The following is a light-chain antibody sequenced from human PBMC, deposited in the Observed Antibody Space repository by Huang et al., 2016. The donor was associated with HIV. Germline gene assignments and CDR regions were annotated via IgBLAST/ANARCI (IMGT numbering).Light chain of an antibody. J-gene: IGKJ1*01. CDR3: QQRSNWPWT. CDR1: QSVSSY. V-gene: IGKV3-11*01. CDR2: DSY. Sequence: EIVLTQSPATLSLSPGERATLSCRASQSVSSYLAWYQQNPDQAPRLLIYDSYNRATGIPARFSGSGSGTDFTLTISSLEPEDFAVYYCQQRSNWPWTFGQGTKVEIK.